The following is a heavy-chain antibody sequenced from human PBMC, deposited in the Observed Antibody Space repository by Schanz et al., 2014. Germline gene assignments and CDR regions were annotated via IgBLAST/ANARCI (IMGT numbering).Heavy chain of an antibody. CDR1: GFTFRRYG. V-gene: IGHV3-23*01. CDR3: AKDPSYGSDWVKYLDH. J-gene: IGHJ4*02. D-gene: IGHD1-26*01. Sequence: EVQMLESGGGLVQPGGSLRLSCVASGFTFRRYGMSWVRQASGKGLEWVSVIAGDGGGPNYVDSVKGRFTISRDNAKNSLYLQMSSLRDEDTAVYYCAKDPSYGSDWVKYLDHWGQGTLVTVSS. CDR2: IAGDGGGP.